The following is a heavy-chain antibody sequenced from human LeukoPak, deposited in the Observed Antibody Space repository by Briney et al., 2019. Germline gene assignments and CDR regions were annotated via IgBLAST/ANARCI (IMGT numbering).Heavy chain of an antibody. CDR3: AIPPGYCGNDCSFDH. J-gene: IGHJ4*02. D-gene: IGHD2-21*02. Sequence: GESLKISCEGSGCSFSNYWIGWVRQMPGKGLEWMGIIYPGDYETRYSPSFQGLVTISVDESISTAYLQWSSLKASDTAMYYCAIPPGYCGNDCSFDHWGQGTPVTVSS. CDR1: GCSFSNYW. V-gene: IGHV5-51*01. CDR2: IYPGDYET.